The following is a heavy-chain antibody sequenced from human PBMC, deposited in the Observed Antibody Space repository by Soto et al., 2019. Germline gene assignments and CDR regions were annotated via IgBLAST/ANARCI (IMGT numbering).Heavy chain of an antibody. V-gene: IGHV4-39*01. J-gene: IGHJ4*02. CDR2: IYYSGTT. CDR3: ARDYRARGVLDY. D-gene: IGHD3-10*01. CDR1: GGSISNKSYY. Sequence: PSETLSLTCTVSGGSISNKSYYWGWIRQSPGKGLEWIGSIYYSGTTYYNPSLKSRVTISIDTSKHQFFLNLSSVTAADTAVYYCARDYRARGVLDYWGQGTPVTVSS.